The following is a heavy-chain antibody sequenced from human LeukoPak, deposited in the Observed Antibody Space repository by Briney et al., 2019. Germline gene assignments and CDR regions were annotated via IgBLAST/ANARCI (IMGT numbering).Heavy chain of an antibody. Sequence: SETLSLTCTVSGDSISSSYWSWIRQPPGKGLEWIAYIFDSGNTNYNPSLKSRVTVSVDTSKNQFSLRLSSVTAADTAVYYCARDRRSWYRAFDNGGQGTLVTVSS. CDR1: GDSISSSY. D-gene: IGHD1-1*01. CDR2: IFDSGNT. CDR3: ARDRRSWYRAFDN. J-gene: IGHJ4*02. V-gene: IGHV4-59*01.